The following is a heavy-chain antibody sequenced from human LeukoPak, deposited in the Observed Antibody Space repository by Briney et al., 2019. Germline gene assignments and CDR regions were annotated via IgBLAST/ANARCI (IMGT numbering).Heavy chain of an antibody. CDR1: GYTLTESS. V-gene: IGHV1-24*01. CDR2: FDPEDGET. D-gene: IGHD3-3*01. Sequence: ASVKVSCKVSGYTLTESSMHWVRQAPGKGLEWMGGFDPEDGETIYAQKFQGRVTMTEDTSTDTAYMELSSLRSEDTAVYYCATARLTIFGVVSHFDYWGQGTLVTVSS. J-gene: IGHJ4*02. CDR3: ATARLTIFGVVSHFDY.